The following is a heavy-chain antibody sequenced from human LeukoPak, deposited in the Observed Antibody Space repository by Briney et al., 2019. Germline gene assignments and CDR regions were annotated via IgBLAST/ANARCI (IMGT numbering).Heavy chain of an antibody. J-gene: IGHJ4*02. D-gene: IGHD3-22*01. CDR1: GGSFSGYY. Sequence: SETLSLTCAVYGGSFSGYYWSWIRQPPGKGLEWIGEINHSGSTNYNPSLKSRVTISVDTSKNQFSLKLSSVTAADTAVYYCARAAPLTYYYDSSGYYHPFDYWGQGTLVTVSS. CDR3: ARAAPLTYYYDSSGYYHPFDY. V-gene: IGHV4-34*01. CDR2: INHSGST.